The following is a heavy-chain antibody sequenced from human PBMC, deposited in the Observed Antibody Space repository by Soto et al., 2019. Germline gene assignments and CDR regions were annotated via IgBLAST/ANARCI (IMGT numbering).Heavy chain of an antibody. CDR3: ARGATVLYSSGWSNYQSPDYYYYYGMDV. CDR1: GYTFTGYY. Sequence: ASVKVSCKASGYTFTGYYMHWVRQAPGQGLEWMGWINPNSGGTNYEQKFQGWVTMTRDTSISTAYMELSRLRYDDTDVYYCARGATVLYSSGWSNYQSPDYYYYYGMDVWGQGTTVTVSS. CDR2: INPNSGGT. J-gene: IGHJ6*02. V-gene: IGHV1-2*04. D-gene: IGHD6-19*01.